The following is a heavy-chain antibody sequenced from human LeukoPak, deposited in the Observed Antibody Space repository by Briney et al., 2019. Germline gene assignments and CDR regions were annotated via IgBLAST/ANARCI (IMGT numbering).Heavy chain of an antibody. J-gene: IGHJ4*02. Sequence: GGSLRLSCAASGFTFSSYGMHWVRQAPGKGLEWVAFMRYDGSNKYYADSVKVRFAISRDNSKKTLYLQINSLRAEATAVYYCANGPLGQFDYWGQGTLVTVSS. CDR3: ANGPLGQFDY. CDR1: GFTFSSYG. V-gene: IGHV3-30*02. CDR2: MRYDGSNK. D-gene: IGHD7-27*01.